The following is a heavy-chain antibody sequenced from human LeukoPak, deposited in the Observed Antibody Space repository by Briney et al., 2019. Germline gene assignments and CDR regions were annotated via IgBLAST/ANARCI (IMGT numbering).Heavy chain of an antibody. V-gene: IGHV3-23*01. J-gene: IGHJ6*02. Sequence: GGSLRLSCAASGFTFSSYAVSWVRQAPGKGLEWVSSISGSGVATYSADSVKGRFTISRDNSKNTLYLQMNSLRAEDTAVYYCANKPVSPAYGMDVWGQGTTVTVSS. CDR3: ANKPVSPAYGMDV. CDR1: GFTFSSYA. D-gene: IGHD2/OR15-2a*01. CDR2: ISGSGVAT.